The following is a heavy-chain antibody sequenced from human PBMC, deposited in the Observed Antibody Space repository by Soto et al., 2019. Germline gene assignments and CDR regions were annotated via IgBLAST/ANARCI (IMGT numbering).Heavy chain of an antibody. Sequence: GGSLRLSCAASGFTFSSHAMSWVRQAPGKGLEWVSGVSTNGVTPYYADSVKGRFTISRDNSKNTLNLQMNSLRAEDTAVYYCEKDPGNSKFDYWGQGTLVTVSS. CDR2: VSTNGVTP. CDR3: EKDPGNSKFDY. D-gene: IGHD4-4*01. CDR1: GFTFSSHA. J-gene: IGHJ4*02. V-gene: IGHV3-23*01.